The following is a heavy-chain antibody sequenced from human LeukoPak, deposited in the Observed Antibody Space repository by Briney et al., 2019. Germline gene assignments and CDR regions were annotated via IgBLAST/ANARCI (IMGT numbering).Heavy chain of an antibody. CDR2: INHSGST. CDR3: ARRSYGDYVVDY. V-gene: IGHV4-34*01. J-gene: IGHJ4*02. D-gene: IGHD4-17*01. Sequence: SETLSLTCAVYGGSFSGYYWSWIRQPPGKGLEWIGEINHSGSTNYNPSLKSRVTISVDTSKNQFSLKLSSVTAADTAVYYCARRSYGDYVVDYWGQGTLVTVSS. CDR1: GGSFSGYY.